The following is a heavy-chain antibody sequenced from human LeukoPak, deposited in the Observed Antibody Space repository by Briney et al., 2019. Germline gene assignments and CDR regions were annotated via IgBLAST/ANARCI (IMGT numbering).Heavy chain of an antibody. V-gene: IGHV3-7*03. Sequence: GGSLRLSCAASGFTLSNHWMIWVRQAPGKGLECVANIKQDGIEKYYLDSVKGRFTISRDNAKNSLYLQMNSLRAEDTAVYYCAKWYCTASTCYYDYWGQGTLVTVSS. J-gene: IGHJ4*02. CDR3: AKWYCTASTCYYDY. CDR2: IKQDGIEK. CDR1: GFTLSNHW. D-gene: IGHD2-8*02.